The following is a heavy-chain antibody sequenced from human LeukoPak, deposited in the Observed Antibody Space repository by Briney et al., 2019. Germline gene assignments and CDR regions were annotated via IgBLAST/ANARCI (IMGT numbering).Heavy chain of an antibody. J-gene: IGHJ4*02. CDR2: IYSGGHT. D-gene: IGHD2-2*01. CDR3: ARLKYQLIFDY. CDR1: GFTVSSNY. V-gene: IGHV3-53*04. Sequence: PGGSLRLSCAASGFTVSSNYISWVRQVPGKGLEWVSVIYSGGHTYYADSVEGRFTISRHSPKNTVYLQMNSLRVEDTAVYYCARLKYQLIFDYWGQGTLVTVSS.